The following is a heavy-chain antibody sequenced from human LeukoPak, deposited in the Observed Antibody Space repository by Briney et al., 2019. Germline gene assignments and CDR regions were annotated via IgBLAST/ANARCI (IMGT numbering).Heavy chain of an antibody. V-gene: IGHV3-23*01. CDR1: GFTFSNYW. CDR2: ISGSGGST. Sequence: GGSLRLSCAASGFTFSNYWMSWVRQAPGKGLEWVSAISGSGGSTYYADSVKGRFTISRDNSKNTLYLQMNSLRAEDTAVYYCARTRGLRRGPFDYWGQGTLVTVSS. D-gene: IGHD5-12*01. J-gene: IGHJ4*02. CDR3: ARTRGLRRGPFDY.